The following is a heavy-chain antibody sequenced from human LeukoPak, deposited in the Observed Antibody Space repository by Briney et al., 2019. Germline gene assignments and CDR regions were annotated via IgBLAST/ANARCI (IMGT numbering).Heavy chain of an antibody. CDR1: GGSISSYY. J-gene: IGHJ4*02. V-gene: IGHV4-59*08. Sequence: SEALSLTCTVSGGSISSYYWSWIRQPPGKGLEWIGYIYYSGSTNYNPSLKSRVTISVDTSKNQFSLKLSSVTAADTAVYYCVRAVAGKFDYWGQGTLVTVSS. CDR2: IYYSGST. D-gene: IGHD6-19*01. CDR3: VRAVAGKFDY.